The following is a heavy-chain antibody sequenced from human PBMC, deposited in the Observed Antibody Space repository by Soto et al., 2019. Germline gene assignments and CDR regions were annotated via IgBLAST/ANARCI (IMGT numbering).Heavy chain of an antibody. CDR2: MNPNSGNT. CDR1: GYTFTSYD. D-gene: IGHD6-19*01. CDR3: ARCRLQYRSGWYYFDY. J-gene: IGHJ4*02. V-gene: IGHV1-8*01. Sequence: ASVKVSCKASGYTFTSYDINWVRQATGQGLEWMGWMNPNSGNTGYAQKFQGRVTMTRNTSISTAYMELSSLRSEDTAVYYCARCRLQYRSGWYYFDYWGQGTLVTVSS.